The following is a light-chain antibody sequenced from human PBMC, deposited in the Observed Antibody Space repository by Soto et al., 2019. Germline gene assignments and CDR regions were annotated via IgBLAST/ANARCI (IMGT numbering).Light chain of an antibody. CDR2: GAS. V-gene: IGKV3-20*01. Sequence: EVVLPQSPGTLSLSPGAPATLSCRAIQSVSSSYLAWYQQKPGQAPRLLIYGASSRATGIPDRFSGSGSGTDFTLTISRLEPEDFAVYYCQQYGSSPPITFGQGTRLEI. J-gene: IGKJ5*01. CDR3: QQYGSSPPIT. CDR1: QSVSSSY.